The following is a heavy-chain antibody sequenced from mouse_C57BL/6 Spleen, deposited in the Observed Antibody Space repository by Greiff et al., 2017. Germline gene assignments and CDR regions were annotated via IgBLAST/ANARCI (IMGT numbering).Heavy chain of an antibody. CDR1: GYTFTSYW. CDR3: AREGNYDYDVWFAY. V-gene: IGHV1-7*01. CDR2: INPSSGYT. D-gene: IGHD2-4*01. Sequence: QVQLQQSGAELAKPGASVKLSCKASGYTFTSYWMHWVKQRPGQGLEWIGYINPSSGYTKYNQKCKDKATLTEDKSSSTAYMQLSSLTYEDSAVYYCAREGNYDYDVWFAYWGQGTLVTVSA. J-gene: IGHJ3*01.